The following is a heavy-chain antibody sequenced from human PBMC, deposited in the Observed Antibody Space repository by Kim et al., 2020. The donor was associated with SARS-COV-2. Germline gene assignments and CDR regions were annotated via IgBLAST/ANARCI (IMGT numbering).Heavy chain of an antibody. CDR1: GFIFFSYC. CDR3: ARVLTSGWSYFDY. CDR2: ISSSSSYI. J-gene: IGHJ4*02. Sequence: GGSLRLSCAASGFIFFSYCMNWVRQAPGKGLEWISSISSSSSYIYYADSVKGRFTISRDNAMASLYLQMNSLRAEDTAGYYCARVLTSGWSYFDYWGQGTLVTVSS. V-gene: IGHV3-21*04. D-gene: IGHD6-19*01.